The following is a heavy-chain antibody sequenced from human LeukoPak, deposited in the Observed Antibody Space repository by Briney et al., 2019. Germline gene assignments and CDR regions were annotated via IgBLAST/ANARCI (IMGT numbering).Heavy chain of an antibody. CDR2: IYYSGST. CDR1: GGSISSYY. V-gene: IGHV4-59*12. J-gene: IGHJ5*02. Sequence: KPSETLSPTCTVSGGSISSYYWSWIRQPPGKGLEWIGYIYYSGSTNYNPSLKSRVTMSVDTSKNQFSLKLSSVTAADTAVYYCAGQSVYTSQYCSSTSCCPNWFDPWGQGTLVTVSS. CDR3: AGQSVYTSQYCSSTSCCPNWFDP. D-gene: IGHD2-2*01.